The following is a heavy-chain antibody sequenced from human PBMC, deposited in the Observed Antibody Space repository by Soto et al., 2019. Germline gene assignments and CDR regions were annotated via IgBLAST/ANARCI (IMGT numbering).Heavy chain of an antibody. CDR3: ATVLGYCSGGSCYSGYYFGY. J-gene: IGHJ4*02. CDR2: IYYSGST. V-gene: IGHV4-31*03. CDR1: GGSISSGGYY. D-gene: IGHD2-15*01. Sequence: SETLSLTCTVSGGSISSGGYYWSWIRQHPGKGLEWIGYIYYSGSTYYNPSLKSRVTISVDTSKNQFSLKLSSVTAADTAVYYCATVLGYCSGGSCYSGYYFGYWGQGTLVTVSS.